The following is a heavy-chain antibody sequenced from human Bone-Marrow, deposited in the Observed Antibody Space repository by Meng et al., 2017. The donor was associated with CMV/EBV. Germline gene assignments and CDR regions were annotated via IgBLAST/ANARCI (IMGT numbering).Heavy chain of an antibody. CDR1: YG. CDR2: ISAYNGNP. Sequence: YGISWLRQAPGRGLQWMRCISAYNGNPHYAQKLQGRVTMTTDTSTSTAYMELRSLRSDDTAVYYCARDSTRFLEWLSLGYYYYGMDVWGQGTTVTVSS. V-gene: IGHV1-18*01. J-gene: IGHJ6*02. CDR3: ARDSTRFLEWLSLGYYYYGMDV. D-gene: IGHD3-3*01.